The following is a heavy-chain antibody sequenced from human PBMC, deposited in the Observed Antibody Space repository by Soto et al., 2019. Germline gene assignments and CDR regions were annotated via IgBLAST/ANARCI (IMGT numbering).Heavy chain of an antibody. Sequence: ASVKVSCKASGFSFTGYYIHWLRQAPGQGLEWMGWINAHSGGTEYAQKFQGRVTLTRDASIATAYLTLTSLTSDDTALYYCAKDLTRQLAYWLDPWGQGTQVTVSS. CDR3: AKDLTRQLAYWLDP. CDR2: INAHSGGT. CDR1: GFSFTGYY. J-gene: IGHJ5*02. D-gene: IGHD6-6*01. V-gene: IGHV1-2*02.